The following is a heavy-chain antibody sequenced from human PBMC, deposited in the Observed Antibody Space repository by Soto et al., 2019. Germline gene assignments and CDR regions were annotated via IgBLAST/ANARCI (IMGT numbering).Heavy chain of an antibody. J-gene: IGHJ6*02. CDR1: GFTFSSYV. CDR2: ISYDESNK. CDR3: AKEHSIGYSYGRYYHYYGMDV. Sequence: GGSLRLSCAASGFTFSSYVMHWVRQAPGKGLERVTVISYDESNKYYADSMNGRFTISKDNSKNTLYLQMNSLRAEDTAVYSCAKEHSIGYSYGRYYHYYGMDVWGQGTTVTVSS. V-gene: IGHV3-30*18. D-gene: IGHD5-18*01.